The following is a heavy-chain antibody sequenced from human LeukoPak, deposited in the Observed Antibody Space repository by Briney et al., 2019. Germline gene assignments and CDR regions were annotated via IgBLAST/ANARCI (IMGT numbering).Heavy chain of an antibody. Sequence: TSETLSLTCTVSGGSIRSYYWSWIRQPPGKGLEWIGYISYSGSSNYNASLESRVTMSVDTSKNQFSLKLSSVTAADTAVYYCARGLGYCSSTSCYTFRYWGQGTLVTVSS. CDR2: ISYSGSS. CDR3: ARGLGYCSSTSCYTFRY. CDR1: GGSIRSYY. D-gene: IGHD2-2*02. V-gene: IGHV4-59*08. J-gene: IGHJ4*02.